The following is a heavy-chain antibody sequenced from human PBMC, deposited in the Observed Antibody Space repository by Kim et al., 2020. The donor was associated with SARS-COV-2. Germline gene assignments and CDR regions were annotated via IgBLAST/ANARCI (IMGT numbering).Heavy chain of an antibody. CDR3: AKRNFGGHEGGFYYSYV. CDR2: ISYDGSNK. CDR1: GFTFSSYG. D-gene: IGHD3-16*01. J-gene: IGHJ6*01. V-gene: IGHV3-30*18. Sequence: GGSRRLSCAASGFTFSSYGMHWVRQAPGKGLEWVAVISYDGSNKYYADSVKGRFTISRDNSKNTLYLQMNSLRAEDTAVYYCAKRNFGGHEGGFYYSYV.